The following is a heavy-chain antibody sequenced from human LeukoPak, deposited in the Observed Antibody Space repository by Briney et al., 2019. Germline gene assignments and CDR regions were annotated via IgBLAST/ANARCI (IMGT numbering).Heavy chain of an antibody. Sequence: SETLSLACTVSGGSISSGDYYWSWIRQPPGKGLEWIGYIYYSGSTYYNPSLKSRVTISVDTSKNQFSLKLSSVTAADTAVYYCARFTDCTNGVCYAPYYFDYWGQGTLVTVSS. V-gene: IGHV4-30-4*01. CDR2: IYYSGST. D-gene: IGHD2-8*01. CDR1: GGSISSGDYY. J-gene: IGHJ4*02. CDR3: ARFTDCTNGVCYAPYYFDY.